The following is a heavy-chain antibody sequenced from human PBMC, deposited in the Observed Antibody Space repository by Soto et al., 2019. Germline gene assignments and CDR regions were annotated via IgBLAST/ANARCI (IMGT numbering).Heavy chain of an antibody. Sequence: QVQLVQSGAEVKKPGSSVKVSCKASGGAFSSYAISWVRQAPGQGLEWMGGNLPLFNISNYAQKFQGRVTITADEPTITADMDLSNLTSEETAVYYCARRRLGYGSWYFDRWGRGTLITVSS. CDR3: ARRRLGYGSWYFDR. CDR2: NLPLFNIS. D-gene: IGHD5-18*01. J-gene: IGHJ2*01. V-gene: IGHV1-69*01. CDR1: GGAFSSYA.